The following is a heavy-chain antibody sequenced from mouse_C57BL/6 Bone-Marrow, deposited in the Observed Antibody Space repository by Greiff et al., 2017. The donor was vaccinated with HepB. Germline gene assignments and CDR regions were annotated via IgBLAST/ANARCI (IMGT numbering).Heavy chain of an antibody. CDR3: TGDGYYVYWYFDV. V-gene: IGHV6-3*01. Sequence: EVKLVESGGGLVQPGGSMKLSCVASGFTFSNYWMNWVRQSPEKGLEWVAQIRLKSDNYATHYAESVKGRFTISRDGSKSSVYLQMNNLRAEDTGIYYCTGDGYYVYWYFDVWGTGTTVTVSS. D-gene: IGHD2-3*01. CDR2: IRLKSDNYAT. CDR1: GFTFSNYW. J-gene: IGHJ1*03.